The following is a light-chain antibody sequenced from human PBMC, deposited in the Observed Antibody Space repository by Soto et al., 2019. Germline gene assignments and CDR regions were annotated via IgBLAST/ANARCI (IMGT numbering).Light chain of an antibody. V-gene: IGKV3-11*01. CDR1: QRISSS. Sequence: EIVLTQSPATLSLSPGERATLSCMASQRISSSVAWYQQKPGQAPRLLIFDASSRATGFPARFSGSGSGTDFTLPIGSLEPEDFAVYYCQQRSEGPRTFGQGTKVEIK. CDR3: QQRSEGPRT. CDR2: DAS. J-gene: IGKJ1*01.